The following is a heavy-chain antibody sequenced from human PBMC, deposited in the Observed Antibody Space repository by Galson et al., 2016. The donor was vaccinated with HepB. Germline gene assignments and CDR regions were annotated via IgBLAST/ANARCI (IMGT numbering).Heavy chain of an antibody. V-gene: IGHV3-23*01. J-gene: IGHJ4*02. CDR1: GFMFSSYA. CDR3: AKGRGNFYGSGSLYTGLPLDH. D-gene: IGHD3-10*01. Sequence: SLRLSCAASGFMFSSYAKSWVRQAPGKGLEWVSSIGGSGIGTYYADSVKGRFTVSRDNSNNTLYLQMNTLRVEDTALYYCAKGRGNFYGSGSLYTGLPLDHWGQGTLVSVSS. CDR2: IGGSGIGT.